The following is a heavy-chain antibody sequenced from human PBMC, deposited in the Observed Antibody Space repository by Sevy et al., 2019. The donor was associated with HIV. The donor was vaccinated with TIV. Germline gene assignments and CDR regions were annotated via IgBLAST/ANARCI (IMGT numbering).Heavy chain of an antibody. CDR3: AKDTVPVGYRFDYQYTYYYGMDV. J-gene: IGHJ6*01. D-gene: IGHD5-18*01. CDR1: GSGFRFDDYA. Sequence: GGSLRLSCVASGSGFRFDDYAMNWVRQAPGKGLEWVAGITWNSFSTGYGDSVKGRATISRDNAKNSVYLQMNNLRDEDTALYYCAKDTVPVGYRFDYQYTYYYGMDVWGQGTTVTVSS. CDR2: ITWNSFST. V-gene: IGHV3-9*01.